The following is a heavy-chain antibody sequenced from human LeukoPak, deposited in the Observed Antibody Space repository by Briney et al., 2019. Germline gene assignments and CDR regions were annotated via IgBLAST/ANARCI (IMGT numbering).Heavy chain of an antibody. V-gene: IGHV1-2*02. D-gene: IGHD6-19*01. J-gene: IGHJ4*02. CDR1: GYTFTGYY. CDR3: ARDGGSSGWNVPYYFDY. Sequence: ASVKVSCKTSGYTFTGYYLHWVRQAPGQGLEWMGWINPYTGDTDYAQKFRGRVTMTRDTSISTAYIQLSSLRSDDTAVYFCARDGGSSGWNVPYYFDYWGQGTLVSVSS. CDR2: INPYTGDT.